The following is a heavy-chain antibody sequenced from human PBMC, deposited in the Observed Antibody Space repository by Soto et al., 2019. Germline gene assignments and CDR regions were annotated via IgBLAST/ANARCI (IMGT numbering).Heavy chain of an antibody. V-gene: IGHV3-48*02. D-gene: IGHD5-18*01. CDR2: ISSSSRTT. J-gene: IGHJ6*02. CDR1: GFTFSSYS. Sequence: EVQLVESGGGLVQPGGSLRLSCAASGFTFSSYSMNWVRQAPGKGLEWVSYISSSSRTTYYVDSVKGRFTISRDNAKNSLYLQMNSPRDEDTAVHYCATESVDTAMEHRIGMDGWGQGTTVTVSS. CDR3: ATESVDTAMEHRIGMDG.